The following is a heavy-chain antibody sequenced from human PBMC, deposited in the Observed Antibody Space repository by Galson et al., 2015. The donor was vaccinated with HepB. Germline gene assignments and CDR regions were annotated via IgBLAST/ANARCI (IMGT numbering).Heavy chain of an antibody. Sequence: SLRLSCAASGFTFSSYGMHWVRQAPGKGLEWVAFIRYDGSNKYYAGSVKGRFTISRDNSKNTLYLQMNSLRAEDTAVYYCAKDGSTTVTTRYFDLWGRGTLVTVSS. D-gene: IGHD4-17*01. CDR1: GFTFSSYG. J-gene: IGHJ2*01. CDR2: IRYDGSNK. CDR3: AKDGSTTVTTRYFDL. V-gene: IGHV3-30*02.